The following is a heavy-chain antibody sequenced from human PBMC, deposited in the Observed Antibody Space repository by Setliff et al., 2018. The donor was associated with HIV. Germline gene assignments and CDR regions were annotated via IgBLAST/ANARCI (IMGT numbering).Heavy chain of an antibody. V-gene: IGHV4-38-2*02. CDR1: GHSITRGYY. Sequence: PSETLSLTCTVSGHSITRGYYWGWIRQPPEKGLEWIGSTYHSGTTYYNPSLKSRVTISADTSNNQFSLKVTSVTAADTAVYYCMRSAGIAVAGLPGFWGQGTLVTVSS. J-gene: IGHJ4*02. CDR3: MRSAGIAVAGLPGF. CDR2: TYHSGTT. D-gene: IGHD6-19*01.